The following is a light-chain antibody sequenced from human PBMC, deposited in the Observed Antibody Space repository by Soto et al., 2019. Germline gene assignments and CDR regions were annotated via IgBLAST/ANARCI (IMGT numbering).Light chain of an antibody. V-gene: IGKV3-11*01. CDR3: QQGGS. Sequence: EIVLTQFPATLSLSPGEEATLSCRASQSFGTSLAWYQQRPAQAPRLLIYDTFKVAAGAPARFSGSGSGADFTLTISGLEPEDFAVYYCQQGGSFGGGTKVEIK. J-gene: IGKJ4*01. CDR1: QSFGTS. CDR2: DTF.